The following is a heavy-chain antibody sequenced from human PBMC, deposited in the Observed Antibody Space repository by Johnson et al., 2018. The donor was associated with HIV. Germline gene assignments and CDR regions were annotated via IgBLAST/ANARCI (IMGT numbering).Heavy chain of an antibody. CDR3: AKDLSSSDLFDAFDI. Sequence: QVQLVESGGGVVQPGRSLRLSCVVSGFTISTYVMHWVRQAPGKGLEWVAVIWYDGSNKYYADSVKGRFTISRDNSKNTLYLQMNSLRAEDTAVYYCAKDLSSSDLFDAFDIWGQGTMVTVSS. V-gene: IGHV3-33*06. CDR2: IWYDGSNK. J-gene: IGHJ3*02. CDR1: GFTISTYV. D-gene: IGHD6-6*01.